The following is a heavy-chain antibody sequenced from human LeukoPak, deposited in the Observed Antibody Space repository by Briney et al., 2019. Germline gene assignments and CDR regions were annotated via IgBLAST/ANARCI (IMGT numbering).Heavy chain of an antibody. Sequence: ASVEVSCKASGYTFTSYDFNWVRQATGQRPEWMGWMSPNSGDTGYAQKFQDRVTMTRNTSVSTAYMELSSLRSDDTAVYYCARGPPNWGYDYWGPGTLVTVSS. J-gene: IGHJ4*02. CDR3: ARGPPNWGYDY. V-gene: IGHV1-8*01. D-gene: IGHD7-27*01. CDR2: MSPNSGDT. CDR1: GYTFTSYD.